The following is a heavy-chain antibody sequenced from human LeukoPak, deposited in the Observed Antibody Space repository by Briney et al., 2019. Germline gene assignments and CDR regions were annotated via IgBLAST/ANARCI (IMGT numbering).Heavy chain of an antibody. V-gene: IGHV3-64D*06. CDR2: ISSNGHRT. D-gene: IGHD3-10*01. CDR1: GFTFSSYR. Sequence: PGPSLRLSCSASGFTFSSYRMHCVRQAPRKGMEHVSVISSNGHRTYYADSVKGRFTISRDNSKDTLYLQMSSLRVEDTAVYYCVKDYSSGRDYWGNWFDPWGQGTLVTVSS. CDR3: VKDYSSGRDYWGNWFDP. J-gene: IGHJ5*02.